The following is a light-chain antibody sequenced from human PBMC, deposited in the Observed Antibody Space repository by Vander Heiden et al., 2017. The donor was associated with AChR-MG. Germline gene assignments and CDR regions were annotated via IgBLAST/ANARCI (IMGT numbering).Light chain of an antibody. J-gene: IGKJ1*01. CDR1: QTISSW. CDR3: QQYNDLWT. CDR2: DAS. V-gene: IGKV1-5*02. Sequence: DIQMTQSPSTVAASAADTVPIICRASQTISSWLGWYQQKPGQAPKLLIYDASTLETGVPSRFSGSGSGTHFTLTINSLQPDDFATYYCQQYNDLWTFGQGTKVEI.